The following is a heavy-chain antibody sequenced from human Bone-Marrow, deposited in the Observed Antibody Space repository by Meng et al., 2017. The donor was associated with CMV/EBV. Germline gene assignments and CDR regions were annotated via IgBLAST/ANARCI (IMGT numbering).Heavy chain of an antibody. J-gene: IGHJ6*02. CDR2: ISSSSSYI. D-gene: IGHD4/OR15-4a*01. CDR1: GFTFSSYS. V-gene: IGHV3-21*01. Sequence: GESLKISCAASGFTFSSYSMNWVRQAPGKGLEWVSSISSSSSYIYYADSVKGRFTISRDNSKNTLYLQMNSLRAEDTAVYYCAKDKVLGLFYYYYGMDFWGQGTTVTVSS. CDR3: AKDKVLGLFYYYYGMDF.